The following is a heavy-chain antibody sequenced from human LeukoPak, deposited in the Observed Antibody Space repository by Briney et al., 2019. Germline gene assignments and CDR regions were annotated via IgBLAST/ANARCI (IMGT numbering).Heavy chain of an antibody. V-gene: IGHV3-7*01. Sequence: GGSLRLSCAASGFTFSDYWMTWVRQAPGKGLEWVANIKRDGSEKYYVDSLKGRFTISRDNAKNSLYLQMNSLRVEDTAVYYCARALVAAATPGAWFDSWGQGTLVTVSS. D-gene: IGHD2-15*01. J-gene: IGHJ5*01. CDR2: IKRDGSEK. CDR1: GFTFSDYW. CDR3: ARALVAAATPGAWFDS.